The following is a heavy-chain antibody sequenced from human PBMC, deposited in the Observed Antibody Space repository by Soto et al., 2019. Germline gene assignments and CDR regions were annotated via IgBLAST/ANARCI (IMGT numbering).Heavy chain of an antibody. D-gene: IGHD2-21*02. CDR2: IKQDGSKK. Sequence: VQLVESGGALVQPGGSLRLSCAASGFTFSTYWMSWVRQAPGKGLEWVANIKQDGSKKHYVDSVKGRFSLSRDNAKNSLYLQMNSLSAEDTAVYYCARGAYCGGDCYLHFDFWGQGTLVTVSS. CDR1: GFTFSTYW. CDR3: ARGAYCGGDCYLHFDF. J-gene: IGHJ4*02. V-gene: IGHV3-7*04.